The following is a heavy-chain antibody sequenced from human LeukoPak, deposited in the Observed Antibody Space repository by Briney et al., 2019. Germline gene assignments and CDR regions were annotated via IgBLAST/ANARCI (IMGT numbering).Heavy chain of an antibody. CDR1: GFTFSEYT. V-gene: IGHV3-48*01. Sequence: PGGSLRLSCAASGFTFSEYTMNWVRQAPGKGLEWLSYISTASSALDYADSVKGRFTTSRDNAKNSLYLQMNSLRAEDTAVYYCARDRTGEQLCWGQGTLVTVSS. CDR3: ARDRTGEQLC. J-gene: IGHJ4*02. D-gene: IGHD6-6*01. CDR2: ISTASSAL.